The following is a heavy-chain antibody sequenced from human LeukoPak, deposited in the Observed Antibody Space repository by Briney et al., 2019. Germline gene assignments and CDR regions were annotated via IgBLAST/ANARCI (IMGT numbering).Heavy chain of an antibody. V-gene: IGHV3-23*01. CDR2: ISGSGGST. Sequence: PGGSLRLSCAASGFTFSSYAMSWVRQAPGKGLEWVSAISGSGGSTYYADSVKGRFTISRDNSKNTLYLQMNSLGAEDTAVYYCAKDNSGNDAFDIWGQGTMVTVSS. CDR3: AKDNSGNDAFDI. CDR1: GFTFSSYA. J-gene: IGHJ3*02. D-gene: IGHD6-19*01.